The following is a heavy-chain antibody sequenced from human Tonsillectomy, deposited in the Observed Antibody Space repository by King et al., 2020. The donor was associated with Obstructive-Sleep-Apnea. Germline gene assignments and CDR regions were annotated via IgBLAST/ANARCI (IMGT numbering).Heavy chain of an antibody. CDR3: ALQIRDSSGYYHLDY. CDR1: GDSVSSNSAA. J-gene: IGHJ4*02. Sequence: VQLQQSGPGLVKPSQTLSLTCAISGDSVSSNSAAWNWIRQSPSRGLGWLGKTYYMLKRHNDYALSVKSRITINPETSKNQFSLQLNSVTPEDTAVYYCALQIRDSSGYYHLDYWGQGTLVTVSS. V-gene: IGHV6-1*01. D-gene: IGHD3-22*01. CDR2: TYYMLKRHN.